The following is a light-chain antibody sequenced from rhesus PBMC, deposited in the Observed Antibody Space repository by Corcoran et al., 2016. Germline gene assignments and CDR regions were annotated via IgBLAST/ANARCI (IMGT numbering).Light chain of an antibody. CDR2: KAS. CDR1: QSIGSW. V-gene: IGKV1-22*01. Sequence: DIQMTQSPSSLSASVGDTVTITCRASQSIGSWLAWYQQKPGKAPNLLIYKASTLQSGVPSRFSGSGSGTYFTLTISSLQSEDFATYYCQQYNSSPYSFGQGTKVEIK. J-gene: IGKJ2*01. CDR3: QQYNSSPYS.